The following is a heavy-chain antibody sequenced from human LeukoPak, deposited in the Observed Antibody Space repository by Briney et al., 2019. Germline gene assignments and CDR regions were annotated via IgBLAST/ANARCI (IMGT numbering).Heavy chain of an antibody. CDR2: IYYSGST. Sequence: PSETLSLTCTVSGGSISSGGYYWRWIRQHPGKGLEWIGYIYYSGSTYYNPSLKSRVTISVDTSKNQFSLKLSSVTAADTAVYYCARGQENDSSGYSFDYWGQGTLVTVSS. J-gene: IGHJ4*02. CDR3: ARGQENDSSGYSFDY. D-gene: IGHD3-22*01. V-gene: IGHV4-31*03. CDR1: GGSISSGGYY.